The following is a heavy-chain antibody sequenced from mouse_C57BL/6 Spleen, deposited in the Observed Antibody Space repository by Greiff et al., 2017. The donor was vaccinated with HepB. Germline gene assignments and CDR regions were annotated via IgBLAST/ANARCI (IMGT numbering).Heavy chain of an antibody. Sequence: QVQLQQPGAELVKPGASVKMSCKASGYTFTSYWLTWVKQRPGQGLEWIGDIYPGSGSTNYNETFKSKATLTVDTSSSTAYMQLSSLTSEDSAVYYCGRWTTYDYPYYCDYWGQGTTLTVSS. CDR3: GRWTTYDYPYYCDY. CDR1: GYTFTSYW. V-gene: IGHV1-55*01. J-gene: IGHJ2*01. D-gene: IGHD2-4*01. CDR2: IYPGSGST.